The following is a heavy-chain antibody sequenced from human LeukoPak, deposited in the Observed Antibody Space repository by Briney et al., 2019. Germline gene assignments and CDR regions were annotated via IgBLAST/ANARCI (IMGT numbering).Heavy chain of an antibody. Sequence: SETLSLTCTVSGGSISSSTYYWGWIRQPPGKGLEWIGSIYYSGRTYYNPSLKSRVTTSVDTSNNQFSLILSSVTATDTAIYYCARVRSVSNWLDPWGQGTLVTVSS. V-gene: IGHV4-39*01. CDR3: ARVRSVSNWLDP. D-gene: IGHD6-19*01. CDR2: IYYSGRT. CDR1: GGSISSSTYY. J-gene: IGHJ5*02.